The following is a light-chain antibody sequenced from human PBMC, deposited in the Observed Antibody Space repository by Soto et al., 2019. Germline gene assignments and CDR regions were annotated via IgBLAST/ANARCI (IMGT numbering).Light chain of an antibody. V-gene: IGKV3-20*01. CDR1: QSVSSSY. J-gene: IGKJ1*01. CDR2: GES. CDR3: QQYGSSPRT. Sequence: IVLTQSPGTLSLSPGEKATLSCRASQSVSSSYLAWNQQKPSQAPRLLIYGESSRATGISDRFSGSGSGTDLTLTISRLEPEDFAVYYCQQYGSSPRTFGQGTKVDIK.